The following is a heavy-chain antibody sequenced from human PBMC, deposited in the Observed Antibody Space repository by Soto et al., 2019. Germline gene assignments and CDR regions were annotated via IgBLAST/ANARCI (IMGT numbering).Heavy chain of an antibody. Sequence: GGSLRLSCAASGFTFSSYGMHWVRQAPGKGLEWVAVIWYDGSNKYYADSVKGRFTISRDNSKNTLYLQMNSLRAEDTAVYYCARVIHAAEFLSYYYGMDVWGQGTTVTVSS. V-gene: IGHV3-33*01. D-gene: IGHD6-25*01. CDR2: IWYDGSNK. CDR3: ARVIHAAEFLSYYYGMDV. J-gene: IGHJ6*02. CDR1: GFTFSSYG.